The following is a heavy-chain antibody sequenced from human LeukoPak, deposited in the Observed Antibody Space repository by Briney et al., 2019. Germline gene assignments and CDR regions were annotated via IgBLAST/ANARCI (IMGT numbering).Heavy chain of an antibody. CDR3: ARDRISINALDM. CDR1: GASISGHY. Sequence: SETLSLTCTVSGASISGHYLTWIRQPPGRGLEWIGYISHIGSTNYNPSLKSRVTISVDTSKNQFSLKLTSVTAADTAVYYCARDRISINALDMWGQGTMVTVSS. V-gene: IGHV4-59*11. J-gene: IGHJ3*02. D-gene: IGHD1-14*01. CDR2: ISHIGST.